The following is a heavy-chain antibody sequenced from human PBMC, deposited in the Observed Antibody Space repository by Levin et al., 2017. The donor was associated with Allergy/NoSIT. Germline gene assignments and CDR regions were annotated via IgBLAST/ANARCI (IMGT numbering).Heavy chain of an antibody. V-gene: IGHV3-66*01. J-gene: IGHJ4*02. CDR2: IYSGGST. D-gene: IGHD4-17*01. CDR3: AGALRDDYGDYFDY. Sequence: GESLKISCAASGFTVSSKYMSWVRQAPGKGLEWVSVIYSGGSTYYADSVKGRFTISRDNSKNTLYLQMNSLSAEDTAVYYCAGALRDDYGDYFDYWGQGTLVTVSS. CDR1: GFTVSSKY.